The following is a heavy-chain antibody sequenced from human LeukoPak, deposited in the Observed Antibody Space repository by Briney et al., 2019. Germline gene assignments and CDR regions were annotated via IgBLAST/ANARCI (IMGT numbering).Heavy chain of an antibody. D-gene: IGHD1-26*01. J-gene: IGHJ4*02. CDR1: GCTFTDYS. Sequence: ASVKVSCKASGCTFTDYSMHWVRQAPGQGLEWMGWIHPNSGATSNAQKFQGRVTMTRDTSISTVYMEMSGLTSDDTAIYYCARGSCDYWGQGTQVTVSS. CDR3: ARGSCDY. CDR2: IHPNSGAT. V-gene: IGHV1-2*02.